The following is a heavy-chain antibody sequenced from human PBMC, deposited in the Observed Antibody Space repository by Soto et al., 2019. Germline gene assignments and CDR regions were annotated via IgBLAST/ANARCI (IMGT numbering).Heavy chain of an antibody. Sequence: QVQLVQSGAEVKKPGSSVKVSCKASGGTFSSYAISWVRQAPGQGLEWMGGIIPIFGTANYAQKFQGRVTITADESTSTAYMELSSLRSEDTAVYYCAIVEMATTAYYYYGMDGWGQGTTVTVSS. CDR1: GGTFSSYA. CDR3: AIVEMATTAYYYYGMDG. V-gene: IGHV1-69*01. CDR2: IIPIFGTA. J-gene: IGHJ6*02. D-gene: IGHD5-12*01.